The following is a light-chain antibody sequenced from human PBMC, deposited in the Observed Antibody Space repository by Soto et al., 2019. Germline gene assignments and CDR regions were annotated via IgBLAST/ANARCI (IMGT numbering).Light chain of an antibody. CDR1: QSVSSN. CDR3: QQYNNWPYT. V-gene: IGKV3-15*01. J-gene: IGKJ2*01. CDR2: GAS. Sequence: EIVMTQSPATLSVSPGERATLSCRASQSVSSNLAWYQQKPGQAPRLLIYGASTRATGIPARFSGSGSGTEFTLTLSSLQSEDFAVYYCQQYNNWPYTFGQGTKLVIK.